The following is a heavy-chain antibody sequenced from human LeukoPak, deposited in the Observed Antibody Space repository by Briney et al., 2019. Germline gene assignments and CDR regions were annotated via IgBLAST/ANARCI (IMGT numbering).Heavy chain of an antibody. J-gene: IGHJ5*02. V-gene: IGHV4-38-2*02. CDR1: GYSISSGYY. Sequence: SETLSLTCTVSGYSISSGYYWGWIRQPPGKGLEWIGSIYHSGSTYYNPSLKSRVTISVDTSKNQFSLKLSSVTAADTAVYYCARATVTANWFDPWGQGTLVTVSS. D-gene: IGHD4-17*01. CDR2: IYHSGST. CDR3: ARATVTANWFDP.